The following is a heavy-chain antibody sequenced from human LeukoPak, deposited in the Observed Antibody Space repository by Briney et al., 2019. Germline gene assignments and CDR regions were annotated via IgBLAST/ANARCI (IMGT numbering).Heavy chain of an antibody. CDR2: IYTSGST. CDR1: GGSISSYY. J-gene: IGHJ5*02. V-gene: IGHV4-4*07. D-gene: IGHD1-7*01. Sequence: SETLSLTCTVSGGSISSYYWSWIRQPAGKGLEWIGRIYTSGSTNYNPSLKSRVTMSVDTSKNQFSLKLSSVTAADTAVYYCARGHSWAGTTRLASFWFDPWGQGTLVTVSS. CDR3: ARGHSWAGTTRLASFWFDP.